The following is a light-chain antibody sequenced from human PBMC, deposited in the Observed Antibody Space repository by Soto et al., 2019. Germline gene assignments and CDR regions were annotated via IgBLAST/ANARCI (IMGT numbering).Light chain of an antibody. CDR2: GAS. Sequence: EIVLTQSPGTLSLSPGKRATLSCRASQSVTTNYLAWYQQKPGQAPRLLIYGASNRATGIPDRFSGSGSGTDFTLTISRLEPEDFALYYCQQYASFLTFGGGTKVEI. V-gene: IGKV3-20*01. CDR1: QSVTTNY. CDR3: QQYASFLT. J-gene: IGKJ4*01.